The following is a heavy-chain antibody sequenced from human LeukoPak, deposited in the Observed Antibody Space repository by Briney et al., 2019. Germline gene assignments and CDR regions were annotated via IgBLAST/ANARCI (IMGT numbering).Heavy chain of an antibody. CDR1: GFIFDDYG. D-gene: IGHD3-3*01. CDR2: INWNGGST. J-gene: IGHJ4*02. V-gene: IGHV3-20*04. Sequence: PGGSLRLSCAVSGFIFDDYGMTWVRQAPGKGLEWVSGINWNGGSTGYADSVKGRFTISRDNAKNSPYLQMKSLRVEDTALYYCARGPTYYDFWSASDYWGQGTLVTVSS. CDR3: ARGPTYYDFWSASDY.